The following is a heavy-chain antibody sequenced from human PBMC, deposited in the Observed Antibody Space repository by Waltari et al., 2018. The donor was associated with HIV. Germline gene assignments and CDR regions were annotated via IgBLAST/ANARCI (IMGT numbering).Heavy chain of an antibody. D-gene: IGHD6-19*01. CDR3: ARGGGGVVAGKLDF. J-gene: IGHJ4*02. Sequence: QVQLQESGPGLVKPSETVSLTCGVSGYSIRSGYFWGWIRQSPGKGLEWIGSIHQSGGTNNNPSPKTRVTISLDTSKNNLFRRLSSVTFTDTAVYYCARGGGGVVAGKLDFWGQGILVTVSS. V-gene: IGHV4-38-2*01. CDR2: IHQSGGT. CDR1: GYSIRSGYF.